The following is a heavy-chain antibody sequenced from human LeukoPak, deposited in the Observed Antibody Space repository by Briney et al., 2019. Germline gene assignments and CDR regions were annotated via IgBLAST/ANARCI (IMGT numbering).Heavy chain of an antibody. D-gene: IGHD3-3*01. Sequence: SETLSLTCTVSGGSISSYYWSWILQPPGKGLEWIGYIYTSGSTNYNPSLKSRVTISVDTSKNQFSLKLSSVTAADTAVYYCARAIETYYDFWSGYPPWFEPWGQGTLVTVSS. CDR1: GGSISSYY. V-gene: IGHV4-4*09. CDR2: IYTSGST. CDR3: ARAIETYYDFWSGYPPWFEP. J-gene: IGHJ5*02.